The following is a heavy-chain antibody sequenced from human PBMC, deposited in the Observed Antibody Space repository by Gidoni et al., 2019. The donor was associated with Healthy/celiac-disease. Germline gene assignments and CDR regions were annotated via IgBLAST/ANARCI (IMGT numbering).Heavy chain of an antibody. CDR2: IYTSGST. D-gene: IGHD3-3*01. J-gene: IGHJ4*02. Sequence: QVQLQESGPGLVKPSQTLSLTCTVSGGSISSGSYYWSWIRQPAGKGLEWIGRIYTSGSTNYNPSLKSRVTISVDTSKNQFSLKLSSVTAADTAVYYCAREKPLRFLEWFFDYWGQGTLVTVSS. CDR3: AREKPLRFLEWFFDY. V-gene: IGHV4-61*02. CDR1: GGSISSGSYY.